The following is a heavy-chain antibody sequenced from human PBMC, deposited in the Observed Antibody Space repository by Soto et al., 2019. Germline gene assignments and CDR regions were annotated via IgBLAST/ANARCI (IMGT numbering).Heavy chain of an antibody. CDR3: ARGAYCSSTSCYIFGRDYYYYGMDV. J-gene: IGHJ6*02. CDR2: INPNSGGT. V-gene: IGHV1-2*02. D-gene: IGHD2-2*02. Sequence: ASVKVSCKASGYTFTGYYMHWVRQAPGQGLEWMGWINPNSGGTNYAQKFQGRVTMTRDTSISTAYMELSRLRSDDTAVYYCARGAYCSSTSCYIFGRDYYYYGMDVWGQGTTVTVSS. CDR1: GYTFTGYY.